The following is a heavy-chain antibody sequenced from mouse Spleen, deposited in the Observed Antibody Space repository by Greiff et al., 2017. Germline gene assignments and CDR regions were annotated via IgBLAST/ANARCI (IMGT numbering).Heavy chain of an antibody. CDR1: GFTFSSYA. Sequence: DVMLVESGGGLVKLGGSLKLSCAASGFTFSSYAMSWVRQTPEKRLEWVATISSGGGNTYYPDSVKGRFTISRDNAKNTLYLQMSSLKSEDTAMYYCARQGDPYYAMDYWGQGTSVTVSS. CDR3: ARQGDPYYAMDY. CDR2: ISSGGGNT. J-gene: IGHJ4*01. V-gene: IGHV5-9*01.